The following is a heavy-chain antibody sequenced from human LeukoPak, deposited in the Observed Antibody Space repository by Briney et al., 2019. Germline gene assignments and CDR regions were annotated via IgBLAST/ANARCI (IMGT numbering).Heavy chain of an antibody. CDR2: LSSTGNT. D-gene: IGHD3-3*01. Sequence: GGSLRLSCAASGFTFSIFTMSWVRQAPGKGLEWVSLLSSTGNTSYADSVKGRFTISRHNSKNTLYLQVNSLRSEDTAMYYCARWRPIDAFDIWGQGTMVIVSS. J-gene: IGHJ3*02. CDR3: ARWRPIDAFDI. V-gene: IGHV3-53*04. CDR1: GFTFSIFT.